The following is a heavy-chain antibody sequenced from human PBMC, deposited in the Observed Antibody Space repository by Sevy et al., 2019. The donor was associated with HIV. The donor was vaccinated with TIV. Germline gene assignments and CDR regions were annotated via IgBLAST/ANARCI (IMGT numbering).Heavy chain of an antibody. D-gene: IGHD3-9*01. V-gene: IGHV3-30*18. CDR3: AKTEVLRYFDWFSSGLGQIDY. Sequence: GGSLRLSCAASGFTFSSYGMHWVRQAPGKGLEWVAVISYDGSNKYYADSVKGRFTISRDNSKNTLYLQMNSLGAEGTAVYYCAKTEVLRYFDWFSSGLGQIDYWGQGTLVTVSS. CDR2: ISYDGSNK. CDR1: GFTFSSYG. J-gene: IGHJ4*02.